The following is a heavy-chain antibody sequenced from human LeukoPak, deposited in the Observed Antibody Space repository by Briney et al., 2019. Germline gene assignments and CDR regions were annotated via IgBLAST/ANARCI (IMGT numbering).Heavy chain of an antibody. D-gene: IGHD1-26*01. CDR3: ARGGQWGLQSSYYYYIDV. J-gene: IGHJ6*03. CDR2: ISVYNGNT. CDR1: GYTFTSYG. Sequence: ASVKVSCKASGYTFTSYGISWVRQAPAQGREWMGWISVYNGNTNYAQKLQGRVTMTTDTSTSTAYMELRSLRSDDTAVYYCARGGQWGLQSSYYYYIDVWGKGTTVTVSS. V-gene: IGHV1-18*01.